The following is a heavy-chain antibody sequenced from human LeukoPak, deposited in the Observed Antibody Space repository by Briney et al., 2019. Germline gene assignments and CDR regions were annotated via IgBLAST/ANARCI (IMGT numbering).Heavy chain of an antibody. CDR2: INHSGST. Sequence: SETLSLTCAVYGGSFSGYYWSWIRQPPGKGLEWIGEINHSGSTNYNPSLKSRVTISVDTSKNQFSLKLSSVTAADTAVYYCARHVHNWNPDAFDIWGQGTMVTVSS. CDR1: GGSFSGYY. J-gene: IGHJ3*02. D-gene: IGHD1-20*01. CDR3: ARHVHNWNPDAFDI. V-gene: IGHV4-34*01.